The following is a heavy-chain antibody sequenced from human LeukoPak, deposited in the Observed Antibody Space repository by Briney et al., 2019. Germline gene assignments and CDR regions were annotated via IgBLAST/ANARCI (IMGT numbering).Heavy chain of an antibody. V-gene: IGHV4-61*01. CDR3: ARDNPKNYYGMDV. CDR2: IYYSGST. Sequence: SETLSLTCTVSGGSVSSGSYYWSWIRQPPGKGLEWIGYIYYSGSTNYNPSLKSRVTISVDTSKNQLSLKLSSVTAADTAVYYCARDNPKNYYGMDVWGQGTTVTVSS. CDR1: GGSVSSGSYY. J-gene: IGHJ6*02.